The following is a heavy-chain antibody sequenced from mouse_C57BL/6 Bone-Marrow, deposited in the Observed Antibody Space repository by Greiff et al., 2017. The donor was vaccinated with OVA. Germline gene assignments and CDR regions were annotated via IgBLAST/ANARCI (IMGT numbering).Heavy chain of an antibody. J-gene: IGHJ2*01. V-gene: IGHV3-6*01. CDR1: GYSITSGYY. Sequence: DVQLQESGPGLVKPSQSLSLTCSVTGYSITSGYYWNWIRQFPGNKLEWMGYISYDGSNNYNPSLKNRISITRDTSKNQFFLKLNSVTTEDTATYYCAREDWALFDYWGQGTTLTVSS. CDR3: AREDWALFDY. CDR2: ISYDGSN. D-gene: IGHD4-1*01.